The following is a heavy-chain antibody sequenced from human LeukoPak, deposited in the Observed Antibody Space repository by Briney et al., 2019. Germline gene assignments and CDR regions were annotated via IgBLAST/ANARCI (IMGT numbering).Heavy chain of an antibody. CDR2: INSDGSST. V-gene: IGHV3-74*01. CDR3: ARSGGLQKFDY. D-gene: IGHD4-11*01. Sequence: PGGSLRLSCAASGFTFSSYWMHWVRQAPGKGLVWVSRINSDGSSTSYADSVKGRFIISRDTSKNTLYLQMNSLRPEDTAVYYCARSGGLQKFDYWGQGTLVTVSS. J-gene: IGHJ4*02. CDR1: GFTFSSYW.